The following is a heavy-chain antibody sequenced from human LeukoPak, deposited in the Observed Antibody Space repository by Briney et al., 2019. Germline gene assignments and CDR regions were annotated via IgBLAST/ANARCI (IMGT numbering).Heavy chain of an antibody. CDR3: ARAITGTEYNWFDP. CDR1: GYTFTGYY. CDR2: MNPNSGNT. V-gene: IGHV1-8*03. J-gene: IGHJ5*02. D-gene: IGHD1-7*01. Sequence: ASVKVSCKASGYTFTGYYMHWVRQAPGQGLEWMGWMNPNSGNTGYAQKFQGRVTITRNTSISTAYMELSSLRSEDTAVYYCARAITGTEYNWFDPWGQGTLVTVSS.